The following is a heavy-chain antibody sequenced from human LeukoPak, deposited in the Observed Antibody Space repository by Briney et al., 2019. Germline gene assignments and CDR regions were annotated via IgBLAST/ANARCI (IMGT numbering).Heavy chain of an antibody. V-gene: IGHV1-8*03. Sequence: ASVKVSCKASGYTFTSYDINWVRQATGQGLERMGWMNPNSGNTGYAQKFQGRVTITRNTSISTAYMELSSLRSEDTAVYYCARGRIVATMETLDYWGQGTLVTVSS. J-gene: IGHJ4*02. D-gene: IGHD5-12*01. CDR2: MNPNSGNT. CDR3: ARGRIVATMETLDY. CDR1: GYTFTSYD.